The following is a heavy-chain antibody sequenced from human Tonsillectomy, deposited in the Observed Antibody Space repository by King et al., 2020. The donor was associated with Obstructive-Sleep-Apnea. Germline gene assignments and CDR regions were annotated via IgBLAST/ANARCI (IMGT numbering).Heavy chain of an antibody. V-gene: IGHV4-39*07. J-gene: IGHJ6*02. CDR2: IYYSGST. D-gene: IGHD1-26*01. CDR1: GGSISSSIYY. Sequence: QLQESGPGLVKPSETLSLTCTVSGGSISSSIYYWGWIRQPPGKGLEWIGSIYYSGSTYYNPSLKSRVTISVDTYKNQFSLRLSSVTAADTAVYYCARVGATQGDYDMDVWGQGTTVTVSS. CDR3: ARVGATQGDYDMDV.